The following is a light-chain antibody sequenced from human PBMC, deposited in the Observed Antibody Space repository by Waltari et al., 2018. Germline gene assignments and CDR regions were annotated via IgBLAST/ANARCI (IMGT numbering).Light chain of an antibody. CDR1: SGHSSNI. CDR2: VNSDGSH. J-gene: IGLJ3*02. CDR3: QTGGHGTWV. V-gene: IGLV4-69*01. Sequence: QLVLTQSPSASASLGASVRLTCTLSSGHSSNIIASLQQRPEKGPRSLMKVNSDGSHSRGDEIPDRFSGSSSGAERYLTISSVQSGDEGDYYCQTGGHGTWVFGGGTKLTVL.